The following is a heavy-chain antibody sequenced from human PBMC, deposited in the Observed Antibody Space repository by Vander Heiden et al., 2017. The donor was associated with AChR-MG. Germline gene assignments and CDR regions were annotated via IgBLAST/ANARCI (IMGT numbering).Heavy chain of an antibody. V-gene: IGHV4-38-2*02. CDR2: IHESGVT. CDR1: GYARTRGLA. D-gene: IGHD1-1*01. J-gene: IGHJ3*02. Sequence: QVQLQESGPGLVRPSETLSLTCVVSGYARTRGLAWGWIRQPPGKGLEWIASIHESGVTYYNPSLESRVTISVDTSKNQFSLTLTSVTAADTAMYYCTRDWTRATYDTWGQGTMVSVSS. CDR3: TRDWTRATYDT.